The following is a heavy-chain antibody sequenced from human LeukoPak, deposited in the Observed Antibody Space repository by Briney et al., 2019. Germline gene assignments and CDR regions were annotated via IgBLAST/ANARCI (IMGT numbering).Heavy chain of an antibody. CDR2: ISGSGGST. V-gene: IGHV3-23*01. CDR3: AKDRFLILLWFGESTIDDAFDI. D-gene: IGHD3-10*01. Sequence: HAGGSLRLSCAASGFTFSSYAMSWVRQAPGKGLEWVSTISGSGGSTYYADSVKGRFTISRDNSKNTLYLQMNSLRAEDMAVYYCAKDRFLILLWFGESTIDDAFDIWGQGTMVTVSS. J-gene: IGHJ3*02. CDR1: GFTFSSYA.